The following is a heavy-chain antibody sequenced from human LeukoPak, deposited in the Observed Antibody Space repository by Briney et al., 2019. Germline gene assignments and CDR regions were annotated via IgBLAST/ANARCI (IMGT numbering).Heavy chain of an antibody. D-gene: IGHD1-20*01. CDR3: ARDSSNWNDVEWFDP. J-gene: IGHJ5*02. CDR1: GGTFSSYA. V-gene: IGHV1-69*13. Sequence: SVKVSCKASGGTFSSYAISWVRQAPGQGLEWMGGIIPIFGTANYAQKFQGRVTITADESTSTAYMELSSLRSEDTAVYYCARDSSNWNDVEWFDPWGQGTLVTVSS. CDR2: IIPIFGTA.